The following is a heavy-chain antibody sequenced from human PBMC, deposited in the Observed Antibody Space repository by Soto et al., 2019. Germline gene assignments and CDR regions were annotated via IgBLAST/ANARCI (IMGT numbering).Heavy chain of an antibody. CDR1: GFVLSYFQ. D-gene: IGHD1-20*01. Sequence: GSLRVSCVASGFVLSYFQFNWVRQAPGGDLEWLSSITGTSAFTEYAESIEGRFTISRDNHNKLLFLHMDNLRPEDTAVYYFPRNKLVSQVASDPWGKGILVTVS. V-gene: IGHV3-21*01. CDR2: ITGTSAFT. CDR3: PRNKLVSQVASDP. J-gene: IGHJ5*02.